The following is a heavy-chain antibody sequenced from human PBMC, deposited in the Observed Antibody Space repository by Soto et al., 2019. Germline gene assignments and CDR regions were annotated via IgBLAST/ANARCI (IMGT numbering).Heavy chain of an antibody. Sequence: SSETLSLTCVVSGDSISNDEYSWSWIRQPPGRGLEWLGYIYHTGSTYYIPSLESRLTMSLDRSKNHFSLRLTSVTAADTAVYYCARILVPDNWFDPWGQGVLVTVSS. CDR1: GDSISNDEYS. D-gene: IGHD2-15*01. CDR3: ARILVPDNWFDP. CDR2: IYHTGST. V-gene: IGHV4-30-2*01. J-gene: IGHJ5*02.